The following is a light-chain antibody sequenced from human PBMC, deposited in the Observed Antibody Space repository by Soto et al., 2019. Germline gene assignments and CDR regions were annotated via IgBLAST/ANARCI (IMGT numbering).Light chain of an antibody. V-gene: IGLV1-47*01. CDR2: RNN. CDR3: AAWDDSLSGRV. Sequence: QSALTQPASVSGTPGQRVTISCSGSSSNIGSNYVYWYQQLPGTAPKLLIYRNNQRPSGVPDRFSGSKSGTSASLAISGLRSEDEADYYCAAWDDSLSGRVFGTGTKVTVL. J-gene: IGLJ1*01. CDR1: SSNIGSNY.